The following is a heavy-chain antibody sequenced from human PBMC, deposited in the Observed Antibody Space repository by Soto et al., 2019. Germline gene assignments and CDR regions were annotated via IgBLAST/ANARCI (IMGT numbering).Heavy chain of an antibody. V-gene: IGHV3-30-3*01. D-gene: IGHD1-26*01. J-gene: IGHJ4*02. CDR2: ISYDGSNK. CDR1: GFTFSSYA. Sequence: PGESLKISCAASGFTFSSYAMHWVRQAPGKGLEWVAVISYDGSNKYYADSVKGRFTISRDNSKNTLYLQMNSLRAEDTAVYYCARGFRVEGAYGAGAFFDYWAQGTLVTVSS. CDR3: ARGFRVEGAYGAGAFFDY.